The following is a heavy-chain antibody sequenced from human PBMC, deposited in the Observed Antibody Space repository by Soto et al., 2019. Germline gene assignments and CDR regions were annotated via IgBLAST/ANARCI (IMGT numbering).Heavy chain of an antibody. V-gene: IGHV3-30-3*01. CDR2: ISYDGSNK. CDR1: GFTFSSYS. J-gene: IGHJ6*02. Sequence: GGSLRLSCAASGFTFSSYSMRWVRQAPGKGLEWVAVISYDGSNKYYADSVKGRFTISRDNSKNTLYLQMNSLRAEDTAVYYCARVRSTYYDFWSGYYTNYYYYGMDVWGQGTTVTSP. CDR3: ARVRSTYYDFWSGYYTNYYYYGMDV. D-gene: IGHD3-3*01.